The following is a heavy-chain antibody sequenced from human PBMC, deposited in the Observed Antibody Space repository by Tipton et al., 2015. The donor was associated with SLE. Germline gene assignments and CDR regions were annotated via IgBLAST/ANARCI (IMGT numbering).Heavy chain of an antibody. CDR2: IADTGSP. CDR3: ARGPFQRWPPGAY. CDR1: VGSFSGYP. J-gene: IGHJ4*02. V-gene: IGHV4-34*01. Sequence: TLSLTCAVYVGSFSGYPWTWIRQPPGQGREWIGEIADTGSPNYNPSLKSRVTISLDTSKSQFSLILNSLTAADTAVYYCARGPFQRWPPGAYWGQGTLVTVSS. D-gene: IGHD6-19*01.